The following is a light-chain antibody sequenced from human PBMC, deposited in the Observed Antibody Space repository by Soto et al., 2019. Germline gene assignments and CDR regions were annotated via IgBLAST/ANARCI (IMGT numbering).Light chain of an antibody. Sequence: QSVLTQPASVSDSPGQSITISCTGTSSDVGGSNFVSWYQQQPGKPPKLIIYDVANRPSGVSNRFSGSKSGSTDSLIISRLQTEDEADYYCVSYTSSTTYVFGTGTKVTVL. CDR3: VSYTSSTTYV. J-gene: IGLJ1*01. CDR2: DVA. V-gene: IGLV2-14*03. CDR1: SSDVGGSNF.